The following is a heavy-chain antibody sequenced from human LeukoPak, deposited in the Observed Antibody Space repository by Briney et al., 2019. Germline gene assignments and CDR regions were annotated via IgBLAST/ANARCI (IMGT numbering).Heavy chain of an antibody. V-gene: IGHV4-39*01. J-gene: IGHJ5*02. CDR1: GDSISNSNLY. D-gene: IGHD3-10*01. Sequence: SETLSLTCIVSGDSISNSNLYWGWIRQPPGKGLEWIGEINHSGSTNYNPSLKSRVTISVDTSKNQFSLKLGSVTAADTAVYYCARHRITMVRGVTGKYNWFDPWGQGTLVTVSS. CDR2: INHSGST. CDR3: ARHRITMVRGVTGKYNWFDP.